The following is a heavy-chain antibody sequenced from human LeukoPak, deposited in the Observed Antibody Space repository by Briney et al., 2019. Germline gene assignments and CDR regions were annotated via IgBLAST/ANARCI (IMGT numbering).Heavy chain of an antibody. CDR2: ISGSGGGT. CDR3: AKAGGYGSGSYLTWFDP. J-gene: IGHJ5*02. D-gene: IGHD3-10*01. CDR1: GFTFSSYG. V-gene: IGHV3-23*01. Sequence: GGSLRLSCAASGFTFSSYGMSWVRQAPGKGLEWVSGISGSGGGTNYADSVKGRFTISRDNPKNTLYLQMSSLRAEDTAVYYCAKAGGYGSGSYLTWFDPWGQGTLVTVSS.